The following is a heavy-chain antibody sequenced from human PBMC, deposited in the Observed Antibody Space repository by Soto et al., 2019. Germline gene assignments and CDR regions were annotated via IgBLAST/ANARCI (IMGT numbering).Heavy chain of an antibody. CDR3: ARGVSKLTA. Sequence: GASVKVSCKASGYTFTSSDINWVRQAAGQGLEWMGWINPNSGNTGYAQKIQGKITMSRNTSISTAYKWLSNLTNEDTAMYYCARGVSKLTAWGQGTLVTVSS. CDR1: GYTFTSSD. D-gene: IGHD1-1*01. V-gene: IGHV1-8*01. J-gene: IGHJ5*02. CDR2: INPNSGNT.